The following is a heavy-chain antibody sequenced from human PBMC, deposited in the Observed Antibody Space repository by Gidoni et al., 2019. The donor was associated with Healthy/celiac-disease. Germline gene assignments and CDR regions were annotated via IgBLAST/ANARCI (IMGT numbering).Heavy chain of an antibody. CDR1: GFTFSSYS. D-gene: IGHD3-3*01. CDR3: ARSVGLVLGLEWYQDYYGMDV. J-gene: IGHJ6*02. V-gene: IGHV3-48*02. CDR2: ISSSSSTI. Sequence: EVQLVESGGGLVQPGGSLRLSCAAAGFTFSSYSMNWVRQAPGKGLEWVSYISSSSSTIYYADSVKGRFTISRDNAKNSLYLQMNSLRDEDTAVYYCARSVGLVLGLEWYQDYYGMDVWGQGTTVTVSS.